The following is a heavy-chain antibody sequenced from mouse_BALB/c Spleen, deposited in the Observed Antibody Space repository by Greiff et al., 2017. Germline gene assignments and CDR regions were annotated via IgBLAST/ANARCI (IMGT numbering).Heavy chain of an antibody. D-gene: IGHD1-1*01. CDR1: GFTFSSFG. Sequence: DVQLVESGGGLVQPGGSRKLSCAASGFTFSSFGMHWVRQAPEKGLEWVAYISSGSSTIYYADTVKGRFTISRDNPKNTLFLQMTSLRSEDTAMYYCARYPYYGSSYDAMDYWGQGTSVTVSS. CDR3: ARYPYYGSSYDAMDY. V-gene: IGHV5-17*02. J-gene: IGHJ4*01. CDR2: ISSGSSTI.